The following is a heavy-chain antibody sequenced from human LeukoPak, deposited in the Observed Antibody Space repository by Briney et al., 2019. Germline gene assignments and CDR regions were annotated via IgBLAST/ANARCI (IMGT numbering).Heavy chain of an antibody. CDR3: ARGREQWLGSSLIY. J-gene: IGHJ4*02. CDR1: GYTFTGYY. V-gene: IGHV1-2*02. D-gene: IGHD6-19*01. Sequence: ASVKVSCKASGYTFTGYYMHWVRQAPEQGLEWMGWINPNRGGTNYAQKFQGRVTMTRDTSISTAYMELSRLRSDDTAVYYCARGREQWLGSSLIYWGQGTLVTVSS. CDR2: INPNRGGT.